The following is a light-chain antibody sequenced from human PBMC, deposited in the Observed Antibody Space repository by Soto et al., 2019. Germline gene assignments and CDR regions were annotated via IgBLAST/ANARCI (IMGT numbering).Light chain of an antibody. CDR3: CSYAGSYTV. CDR2: DVS. J-gene: IGLJ3*02. V-gene: IGLV2-11*01. CDR1: SSDVGDYNY. Sequence: QSALTQPRSVSGSPGQSVTISCTGTSSDVGDYNYVSWYQQHPGKAPKLMIYDVSKRPSGVPDRFSGSKSGNTASLTISGLQAEDKADYFCCSYAGSYTVFGGGTKVTVL.